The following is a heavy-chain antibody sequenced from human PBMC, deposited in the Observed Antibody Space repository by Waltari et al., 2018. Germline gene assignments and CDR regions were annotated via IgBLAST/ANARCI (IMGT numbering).Heavy chain of an antibody. CDR3: ARGRHLLTTEDAFDI. V-gene: IGHV1-46*01. CDR1: GYTFTSYY. Sequence: QVQLVQSGAEVKKPGASVKVSCKASGYTFTSYYMHWVRQAPGQGLEWMGIINPSGGSTRYEQKFQGRVTMTRDTSTSTVYMELSSLRSEDTAVYYCARGRHLLTTEDAFDIWGQGTMVTVSS. D-gene: IGHD4-4*01. CDR2: INPSGGST. J-gene: IGHJ3*02.